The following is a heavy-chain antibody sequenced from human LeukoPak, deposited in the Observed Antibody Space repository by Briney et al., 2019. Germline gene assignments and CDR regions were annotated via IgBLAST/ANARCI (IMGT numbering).Heavy chain of an antibody. J-gene: IGHJ4*02. D-gene: IGHD3-9*01. CDR2: LYSGGRT. Sequence: GGSLRLSCAASRFTVSNNDMNWVRQAPGKGLEWVSRLYSGGRTDYADSVKGRFTISRHTSKNILYLQMHSLRHEDTALYYCARRARSDWFYDSWGRGTLVTVSS. CDR1: RFTVSNND. V-gene: IGHV3-53*04. CDR3: ARRARSDWFYDS.